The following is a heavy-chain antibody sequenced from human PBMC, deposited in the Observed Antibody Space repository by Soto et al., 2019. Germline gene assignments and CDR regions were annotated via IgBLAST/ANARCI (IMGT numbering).Heavy chain of an antibody. CDR2: IIPILGIA. Sequence: SVQVSCKASGGTFSSYTISWVRQAPGQGLEWMGRIIPILGIANYAQKFQGRVTITADKSTSTAYMELSSLRSEDTAVYYCARERGYCSSTSCYYYYGMDVWGQGTTVTVSS. CDR3: ARERGYCSSTSCYYYYGMDV. V-gene: IGHV1-69*04. J-gene: IGHJ6*02. D-gene: IGHD2-2*01. CDR1: GGTFSSYT.